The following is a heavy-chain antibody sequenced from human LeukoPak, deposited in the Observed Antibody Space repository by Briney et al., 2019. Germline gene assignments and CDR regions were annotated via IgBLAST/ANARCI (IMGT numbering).Heavy chain of an antibody. J-gene: IGHJ5*02. Sequence: SQTLSLTCTVPGGSISSGSYYWSWIRQPAVKGLEWIGRIYSSGSTNYNPSLKSRVTISVDTSKNQFSLKLSSVTAADTAVYYCARDRYGSSYRFDPWGQGTLVTVSS. CDR2: IYSSGST. V-gene: IGHV4-61*02. CDR1: GGSISSGSYY. D-gene: IGHD6-13*01. CDR3: ARDRYGSSYRFDP.